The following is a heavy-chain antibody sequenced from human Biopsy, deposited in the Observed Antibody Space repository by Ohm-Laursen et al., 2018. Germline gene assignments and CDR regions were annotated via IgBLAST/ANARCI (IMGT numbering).Heavy chain of an antibody. CDR3: VKDANWNYVWDRPGATKGMDV. V-gene: IGHV3-9*01. D-gene: IGHD1-7*01. Sequence: SLRLSCAASGFSFDDFAMHWVRQSPGKGLEWVAGIDWNSRNINYGDSVKGRFSVSRDNAKNSLYLQMNSLRGEDTALYYCVKDANWNYVWDRPGATKGMDVWGQGTTVTVSS. CDR2: IDWNSRNI. J-gene: IGHJ6*02. CDR1: GFSFDDFA.